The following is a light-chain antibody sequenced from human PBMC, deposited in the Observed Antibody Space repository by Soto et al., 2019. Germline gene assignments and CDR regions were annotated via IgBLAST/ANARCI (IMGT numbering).Light chain of an antibody. CDR3: QQYYSYPLA. V-gene: IGKV1-8*01. CDR1: QGISSY. Sequence: ALRMTQSPSSFSASTGDRVTITCRASQGISSYLAWYQQKPGKAPKLLIYAASTLQSGVPSRFSGSGSGTDFTLTISWLQSEDFATYYCQQYYSYPLAFGQGTKVEIK. CDR2: AAS. J-gene: IGKJ1*01.